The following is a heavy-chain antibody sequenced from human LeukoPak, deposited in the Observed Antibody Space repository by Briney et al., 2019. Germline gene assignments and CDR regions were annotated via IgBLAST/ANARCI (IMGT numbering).Heavy chain of an antibody. J-gene: IGHJ6*03. Sequence: SETLSLTCTVSGGSISSYYWSWIRQPPGKGLEWIGYIYYSGSTNYNPSLKSRVTISVDTSKNQFSLNLSSVTAADTAVYYCARGSDSSGYSSYYYYYYMDVWGKGTTVTVSS. CDR1: GGSISSYY. CDR2: IYYSGST. CDR3: ARGSDSSGYSSYYYYYYMDV. D-gene: IGHD3-22*01. V-gene: IGHV4-59*01.